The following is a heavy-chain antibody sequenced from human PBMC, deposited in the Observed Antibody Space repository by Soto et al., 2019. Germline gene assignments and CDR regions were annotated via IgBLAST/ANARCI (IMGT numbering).Heavy chain of an antibody. J-gene: IGHJ6*02. D-gene: IGHD3-3*01. Sequence: GGSLRLSCAASGFTFSSYGMHWVRQAPGKGLEWVAVIWYDGSNKYYADSVKGRFTISRDNSKNTLYLQMNSLRAEDTAVYYCARNSRYDFWSGYYRNYYYYYGMDVWGQGTTVTVSS. V-gene: IGHV3-33*01. CDR3: ARNSRYDFWSGYYRNYYYYYGMDV. CDR2: IWYDGSNK. CDR1: GFTFSSYG.